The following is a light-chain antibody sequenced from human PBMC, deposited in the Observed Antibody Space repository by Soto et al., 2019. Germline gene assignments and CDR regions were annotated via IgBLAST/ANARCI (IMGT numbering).Light chain of an antibody. V-gene: IGKV3-20*01. CDR3: HHYGNSPPFT. CDR1: QSVSSSY. J-gene: IGKJ2*01. Sequence: EIVLTQSPGTLSLSPGERATLSCRASQSVSSSYLAWYQQKPGQAPRLLIYGASSRATGIPDRCSGSGSGTDFTLTIIRLEHEDFAVYFCHHYGNSPPFTFGQGTKVEIK. CDR2: GAS.